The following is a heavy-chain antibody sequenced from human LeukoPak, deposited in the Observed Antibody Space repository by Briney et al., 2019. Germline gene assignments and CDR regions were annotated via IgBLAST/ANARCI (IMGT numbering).Heavy chain of an antibody. V-gene: IGHV3-30*04. J-gene: IGHJ3*02. CDR3: ARDAEYDSSGRNAFDI. D-gene: IGHD3-22*01. CDR2: ISYDGSNK. CDR1: GFTFSGYA. Sequence: PGGSLRLSCAASGFTFSGYAMHWVRQAPGKGLEWVAVISYDGSNKYYADSVKGRFTISRDNSKNTLYLQMNSLRAEDTAVYYCARDAEYDSSGRNAFDIWGQGTMVTVSS.